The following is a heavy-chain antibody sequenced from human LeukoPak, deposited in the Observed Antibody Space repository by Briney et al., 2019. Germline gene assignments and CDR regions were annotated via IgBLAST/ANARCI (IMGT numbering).Heavy chain of an antibody. D-gene: IGHD4-17*01. J-gene: IGHJ4*02. CDR1: GFTFSSYW. V-gene: IGHV3-74*01. CDR2: INSDGSST. Sequence: PGGSLRLSCAASGFTFSSYWMHWVRQAPGKGLVWVSRINSDGSSTTYADSVKGRFTISRDNAKNTLYLQMNSPRAEDAAVYYCARWETTVTTLDYWGQGTLVTVSS. CDR3: ARWETTVTTLDY.